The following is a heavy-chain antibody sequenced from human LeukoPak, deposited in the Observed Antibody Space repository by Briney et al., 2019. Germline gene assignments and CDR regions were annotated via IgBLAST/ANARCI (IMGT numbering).Heavy chain of an antibody. CDR1: GSTFSDYA. CDR3: AGYHWNSGVVY. J-gene: IGHJ4*02. V-gene: IGHV3-11*01. Sequence: GGSLRLSCAASGSTFSDYAMSWIRQAPGQGLEWVSYISRSGDTIDYADSVKGRFSISRDNAKNSLYLQMNSLRAEDTAVYYCAGYHWNSGVVYWGQGTLVTVSS. CDR2: ISRSGDTI. D-gene: IGHD1-7*01.